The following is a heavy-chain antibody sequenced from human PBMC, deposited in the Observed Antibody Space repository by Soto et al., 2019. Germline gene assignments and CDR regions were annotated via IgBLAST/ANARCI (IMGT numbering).Heavy chain of an antibody. V-gene: IGHV5-51*01. D-gene: IGHD5-12*01. J-gene: IGHJ4*02. CDR3: ARTDGYEIEY. Sequence: PGESLKISFQGSGYSFVSYLIGCVRKMPWKGLDVMVIIYPGDPDTRYSPSFQGQVTISADKSITTVYLQWSSLKASDTARYYCARTDGYEIEYWGQGTLVTVSS. CDR1: GYSFVSYL. CDR2: IYPGDPDT.